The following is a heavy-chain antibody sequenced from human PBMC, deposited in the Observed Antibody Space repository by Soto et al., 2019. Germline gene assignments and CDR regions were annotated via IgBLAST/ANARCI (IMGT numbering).Heavy chain of an antibody. D-gene: IGHD1-20*01. J-gene: IGHJ6*03. CDR1: GGSFSGYY. CDR2: INHSGST. CDR3: ARGQGNWNHYYYHYYYMDV. Sequence: SETLFLTCAVYGGSFSGYYWSWIRQPPGKGLEWIGEINHSGSTNYNPSLKSRVTISVDTSKNQFSLKLSSVTAADTAVYYCARGQGNWNHYYYHYYYMDVWGKGTTVTVSS. V-gene: IGHV4-34*01.